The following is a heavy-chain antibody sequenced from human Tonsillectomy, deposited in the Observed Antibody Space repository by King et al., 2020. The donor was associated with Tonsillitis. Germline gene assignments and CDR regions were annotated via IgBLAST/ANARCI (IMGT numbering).Heavy chain of an antibody. D-gene: IGHD2-21*02. CDR3: ARVVRLLYLDS. Sequence: VQLVESGGGLVQPGGSLRLSCAASGFTFSSYWMSWVRQAPGKGLEWVANIKQDGREKYYVDSVKRRFTISRDNAKHSLYLQMNSLRAEDTAVYYCARVVRLLYLDSWGQGTLVTVSS. CDR1: GFTFSSYW. V-gene: IGHV3-7*01. J-gene: IGHJ4*02. CDR2: IKQDGREK.